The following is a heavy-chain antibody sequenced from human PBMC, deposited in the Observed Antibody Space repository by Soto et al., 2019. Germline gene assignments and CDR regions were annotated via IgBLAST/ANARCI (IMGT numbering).Heavy chain of an antibody. CDR3: VRGGRGAPP. V-gene: IGHV3-11*05. CDR1: GFTFSDYY. CDR2: ISSSSTYT. J-gene: IGHJ5*02. D-gene: IGHD1-26*01. Sequence: GSLRLSCAASGFTFSDYYMTWIRQAPGKGLEWVSCISSSSTYTNYTDSVKGRFTISRDNAKNSLYLQMNSLRAEDTAVYYCVRGGRGAPPWGQGTLVTVSS.